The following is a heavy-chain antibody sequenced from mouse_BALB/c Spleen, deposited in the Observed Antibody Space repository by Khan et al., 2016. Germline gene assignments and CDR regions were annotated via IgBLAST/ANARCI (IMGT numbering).Heavy chain of an antibody. D-gene: IGHD1-1*01. J-gene: IGHJ1*01. Sequence: QIQLVQSGPELKKPGKTVKISCKASGYTFTNYGMNWVKQAPGKGLKWMGWINTYSGESTYADDFKGRFAFSLETSAYTAYLQINNLKSEDTATYFCARYRYYYGSSRYFDVWGAGTTVTVSS. CDR1: GYTFTNYG. CDR3: ARYRYYYGSSRYFDV. V-gene: IGHV9-3-1*01. CDR2: INTYSGES.